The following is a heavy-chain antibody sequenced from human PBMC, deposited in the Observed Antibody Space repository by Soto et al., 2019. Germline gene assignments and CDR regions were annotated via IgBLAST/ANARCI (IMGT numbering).Heavy chain of an antibody. V-gene: IGHV4-30-2*01. CDR3: ASRPFYYYGLDV. CDR1: GGSITTAGYS. Sequence: SETLSLTCTVSGGSITTAGYSWSWIRQPPGKALEWIGYVYHTGNAYPKPSLKSRVTISLDRSKNQFSLKMTSVTAADTALYHCASRPFYYYGLDVWGQGTTVTAP. CDR2: VYHTGNA. J-gene: IGHJ6*02.